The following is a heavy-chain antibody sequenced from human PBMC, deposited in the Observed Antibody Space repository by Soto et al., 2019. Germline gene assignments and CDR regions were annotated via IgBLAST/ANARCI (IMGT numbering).Heavy chain of an antibody. CDR2: IWYDGSNK. V-gene: IGHV3-33*01. CDR3: ARDGSSWGSCLFDI. D-gene: IGHD3-16*01. J-gene: IGHJ3*02. Sequence: GGSLRLSCAASGFTFSSYGMHWVRQAPGKGLEWVAVIWYDGSNKYYADSVKGRFTISRDNSKNTLYLQMNSLRAEDTAVYYCARDGSSWGSCLFDIWGQGTMVTVSS. CDR1: GFTFSSYG.